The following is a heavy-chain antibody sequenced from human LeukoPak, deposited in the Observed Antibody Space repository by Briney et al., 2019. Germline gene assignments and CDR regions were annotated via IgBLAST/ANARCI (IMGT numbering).Heavy chain of an antibody. D-gene: IGHD6-6*01. CDR2: ISTNDAK. J-gene: IGHJ4*02. CDR1: GFTFSTYS. V-gene: IGHV3-48*01. Sequence: GGSLRLSCAASGFTFSTYSMNWVRQAPGRGREWVAHISTNDAKYYADSLKGRFTISRDNAKNSLYLQMDSLRAEDTAVYYCARDNQAAPLDYWGQGTLVTVSS. CDR3: ARDNQAAPLDY.